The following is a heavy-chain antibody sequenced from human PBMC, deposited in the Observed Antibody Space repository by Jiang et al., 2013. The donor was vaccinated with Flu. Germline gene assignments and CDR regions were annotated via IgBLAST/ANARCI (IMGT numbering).Heavy chain of an antibody. J-gene: IGHJ3*02. CDR1: SYW. CDR3: AMSLTGDDSSGYWVTTDAFDI. Sequence: SYWISWVRQMPGKAWSGLGRIDPSDSYTNYSPSFQGQVTISADKSISTAYLQWSSLKASDTAMYYCAMSLTGDDSSGYWVTTDAFDIWGQGTMVTVSS. D-gene: IGHD3-22*01. V-gene: IGHV5-10-1*04. CDR2: IDPSDSYT.